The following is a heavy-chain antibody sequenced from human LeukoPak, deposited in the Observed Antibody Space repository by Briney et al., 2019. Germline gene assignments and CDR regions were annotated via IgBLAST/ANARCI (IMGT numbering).Heavy chain of an antibody. J-gene: IGHJ4*02. CDR1: GYTLTGYY. V-gene: IGHV1-2*02. D-gene: IGHD4-11*01. CDR2: TNPNSGVT. Sequence: ASVKVSCKASGYTLTGYYIHWVRQAPGQGLEWMGWTNPNSGVTNYAQKFQGRVTLTRDTPISTAYMEMSRLRSDDTAVYYCARAHMTTVTLGDYWGQGTLVTVSP. CDR3: ARAHMTTVTLGDY.